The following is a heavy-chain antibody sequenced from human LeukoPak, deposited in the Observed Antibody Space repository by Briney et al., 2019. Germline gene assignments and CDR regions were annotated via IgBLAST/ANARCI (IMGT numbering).Heavy chain of an antibody. CDR1: GYSISSGYY. V-gene: IGHV4-38-2*01. CDR3: ARHRSGVVVPAADDAFDI. CDR2: IYHSGST. Sequence: SETLSLTCAVSGYSISSGYYWGWIRQPPGKGLEWNGSIYHSGSTYYNPSLKSRVTISVDTSKNQFSLKLSSVTAADTAVYYCARHRSGVVVPAADDAFDIWGQGTMVTVSS. D-gene: IGHD2-2*01. J-gene: IGHJ3*02.